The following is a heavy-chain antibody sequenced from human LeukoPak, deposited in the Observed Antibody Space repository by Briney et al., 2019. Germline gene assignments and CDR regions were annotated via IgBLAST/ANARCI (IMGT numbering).Heavy chain of an antibody. CDR1: GLTFSSYA. CDR3: ARDLGYGDYVGYFDY. V-gene: IGHV3-30-3*01. J-gene: IGHJ4*02. D-gene: IGHD4-17*01. Sequence: PGGSLRLSCAASGLTFSSYAMHWVRQAPGKGLEWVAVISYDGSNKYYADSVKGRFTISRDNSKNTLYLQMNSLRAEDTAVYYCARDLGYGDYVGYFDYWGQGTLVTVSS. CDR2: ISYDGSNK.